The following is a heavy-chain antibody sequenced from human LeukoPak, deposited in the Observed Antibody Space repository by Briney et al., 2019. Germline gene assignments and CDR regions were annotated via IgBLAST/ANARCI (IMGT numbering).Heavy chain of an antibody. V-gene: IGHV6-1*01. J-gene: IGHJ4*02. CDR1: GDSVSSNSAA. CDR3: AREARGIGFDY. Sequence: SQTLSLTCAISGDSVSSNSAAWNWIRQSPSGGLEWLGRTYYRSKWYYDYALSVKSRITINPDTSKNQFSLQLNSVTPEDTAFYYCAREARGIGFDYWGQGTLVTVSS. CDR2: TYYRSKWYY.